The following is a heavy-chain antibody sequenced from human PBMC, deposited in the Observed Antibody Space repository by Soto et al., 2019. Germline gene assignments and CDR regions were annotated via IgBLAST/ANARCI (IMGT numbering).Heavy chain of an antibody. CDR3: AKDICDPNGCYGRWLDP. V-gene: IGHV4-59*01. J-gene: IGHJ5*02. D-gene: IGHD2-15*01. CDR1: GGSMSSFY. Sequence: VQLQESGPGLAKPSETLSLTCTVSGGSMSSFYWSWIRQPPGKGLEWIGNVFYSGSTIYNPSLKSRVTISVDTSKSQFSLKLSSVTAADTAVYYCAKDICDPNGCYGRWLDPWGQGTLVTVSS. CDR2: VFYSGST.